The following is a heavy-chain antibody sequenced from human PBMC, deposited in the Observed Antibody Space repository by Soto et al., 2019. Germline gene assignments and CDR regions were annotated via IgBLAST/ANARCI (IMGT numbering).Heavy chain of an antibody. D-gene: IGHD3-10*01. V-gene: IGHV4-59*01. CDR3: ARDRGRREAPYGMDV. Sequence: SETLSLTCTVSGGSISSYYWSWIRQPPGKGLEWIGYIYYSGSTNYNPSLKSRVTISVDTSKNQFSLKLSSVTAADTVVDYCARDRGRREAPYGMDVWGQGTTVTVSS. CDR2: IYYSGST. J-gene: IGHJ6*02. CDR1: GGSISSYY.